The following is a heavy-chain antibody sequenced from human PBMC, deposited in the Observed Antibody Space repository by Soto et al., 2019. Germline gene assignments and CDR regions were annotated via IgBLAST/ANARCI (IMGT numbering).Heavy chain of an antibody. Sequence: SETLSLTCSVSGASISSSSFYWGWIRQPPGKGLESIANIYYDGNTYYNPSLKSRVTISVDTSKNQFSLTVTSVTAADTAVYYCVRRIVATVTFDYGGQGTLVTVSS. CDR1: GASISSSSFY. J-gene: IGHJ4*02. V-gene: IGHV4-39*01. D-gene: IGHD5-12*01. CDR2: IYYDGNT. CDR3: VRRIVATVTFDY.